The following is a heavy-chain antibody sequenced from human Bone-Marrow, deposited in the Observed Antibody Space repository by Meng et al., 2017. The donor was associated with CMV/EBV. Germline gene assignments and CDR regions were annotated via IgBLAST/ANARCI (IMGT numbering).Heavy chain of an antibody. D-gene: IGHD3-10*01. CDR1: GGTFSSYV. CDR2: IIPIFGTA. V-gene: IGHV1-69*05. CDR3: ARGGYTMVRGVFVRHKRTNWFDP. Sequence: SVKVSCKFTGGTFSSYVISWVRKAPGQGLEWMGGIIPIFGTANYAQKFQGRVTITTDESTSTAYMELSSLRSEDTAVYYCARGGYTMVRGVFVRHKRTNWFDPWGQGNLVNVSS. J-gene: IGHJ5*02.